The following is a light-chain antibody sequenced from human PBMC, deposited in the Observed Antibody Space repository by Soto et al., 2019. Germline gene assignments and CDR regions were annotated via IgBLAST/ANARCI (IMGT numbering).Light chain of an antibody. Sequence: QSALAQPASVSGSAGQSITITCTGTSSDVGSDNYVSWYQQHPGKAPKLMIYGVSNRPSGVSNRFSCSKSGNTASLTICGLQAEDEVHYYCSSYTSSNTYVFGTGSKVTAL. CDR3: SSYTSSNTYV. J-gene: IGLJ1*01. V-gene: IGLV2-14*01. CDR1: SSDVGSDNY. CDR2: GVS.